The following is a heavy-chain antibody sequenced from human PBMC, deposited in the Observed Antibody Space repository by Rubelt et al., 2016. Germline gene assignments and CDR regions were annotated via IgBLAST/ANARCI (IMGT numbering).Heavy chain of an antibody. D-gene: IGHD3-16*01. J-gene: IGHJ4*02. V-gene: IGHV4-39*07. CDR3: ARDRGMIGDFDY. Sequence: YYHTRLKSRVTISVDTSKNQSSLKLSSVTAADTAVYYCARDRGMIGDFDYWGQGTLVTVSS.